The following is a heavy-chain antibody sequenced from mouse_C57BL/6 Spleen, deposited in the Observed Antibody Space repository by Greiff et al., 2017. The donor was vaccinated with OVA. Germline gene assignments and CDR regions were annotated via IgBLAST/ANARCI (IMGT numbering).Heavy chain of an antibody. CDR3: ARDGNYLYYFDY. J-gene: IGHJ2*01. CDR2: INPSNGGT. V-gene: IGHV1-53*01. CDR1: GYTFTSYW. Sequence: QVQLQQSGTELVKPGASVKLSCKASGYTFTSYWMHWVKQRPGQGLEWIGNINPSNGGTNYNEKFKSKATLTVDKSSSTAYMQLSSLTSEDSAVYYCARDGNYLYYFDYWGQGTTLTVSS. D-gene: IGHD2-1*01.